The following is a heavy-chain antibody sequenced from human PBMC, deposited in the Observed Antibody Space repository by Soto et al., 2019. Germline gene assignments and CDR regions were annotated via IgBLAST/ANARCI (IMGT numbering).Heavy chain of an antibody. CDR2: VSFDGNNR. V-gene: IGHV3-30*18. CDR1: GFTFSKYA. J-gene: IGHJ4*02. Sequence: QVQLVASGGGVVQPGRSLRLSCAASGFTFSKYAMYWVRQASGRGPEWVAVVSFDGNNRFHADSVRGRFTISRDNSKSTLFLQMDSLRVEDTAVYYCVKSFFYDSSGYHYGLFDHWGQGALVTVSS. CDR3: VKSFFYDSSGYHYGLFDH. D-gene: IGHD3-22*01.